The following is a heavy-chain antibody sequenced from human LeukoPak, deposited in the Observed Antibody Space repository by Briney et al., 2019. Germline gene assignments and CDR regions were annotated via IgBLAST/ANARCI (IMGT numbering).Heavy chain of an antibody. V-gene: IGHV3-49*04. CDR1: GFTFGDHA. D-gene: IGHD5-18*01. CDR3: TRGPIQLWLYHGMDV. Sequence: GRSLRLSCTVSGFTFGDHAMSWVRQAPGKGLEWVGFIRSKTYGGTTEYAAPVKGRFIISRDDSTSIAYLQMNSLKTGDTAVYYCTRGPIQLWLYHGMDVWGQGTTVTVSS. CDR2: IRSKTYGGTT. J-gene: IGHJ6*02.